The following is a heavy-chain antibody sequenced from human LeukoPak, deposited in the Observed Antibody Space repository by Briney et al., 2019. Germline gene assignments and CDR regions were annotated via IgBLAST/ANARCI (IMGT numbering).Heavy chain of an antibody. CDR1: GFTFSSYW. Sequence: PGGSLRLSCAASGFTFSSYWMHWVRQAPGKGLVWVSRINSDGSSTSYADSVKGRFTISRDNAKNPLYLQMNSLRAEDTAVYYCARGYSSGWYCFDYWGQGTLVTVSS. CDR3: ARGYSSGWYCFDY. J-gene: IGHJ4*02. D-gene: IGHD6-19*01. V-gene: IGHV3-74*01. CDR2: INSDGSST.